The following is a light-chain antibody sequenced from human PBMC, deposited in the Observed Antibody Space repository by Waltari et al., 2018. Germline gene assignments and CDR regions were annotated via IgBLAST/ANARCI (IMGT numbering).Light chain of an antibody. Sequence: EIVLTQSPATLSLSPGERATLSCRSSQSVSSYLAWYQQKVGQAPRLRIYDASNRATGIPARFSGSGSGIDFTFTISSLEPEDFAVYYCLQRSSWPWTFGQGTKVEIK. V-gene: IGKV3-11*01. J-gene: IGKJ1*01. CDR2: DAS. CDR1: QSVSSY. CDR3: LQRSSWPWT.